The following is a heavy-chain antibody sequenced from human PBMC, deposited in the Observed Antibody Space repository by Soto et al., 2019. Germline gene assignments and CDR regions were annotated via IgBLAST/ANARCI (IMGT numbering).Heavy chain of an antibody. J-gene: IGHJ5*02. D-gene: IGHD5-18*01. CDR2: INPNSGGT. CDR1: GYTFTYYY. V-gene: IGHV1-2*04. Sequence: ASVKVSCKASGYTFTYYYMHWLRQSPGQGLEWMRWINPNSGGTNYAQKFQGWVTMTRDTSISTASMELSRLRSDDTAVYYCARDRRYSYGNNWFDPWGQGTLVTVSS. CDR3: ARDRRYSYGNNWFDP.